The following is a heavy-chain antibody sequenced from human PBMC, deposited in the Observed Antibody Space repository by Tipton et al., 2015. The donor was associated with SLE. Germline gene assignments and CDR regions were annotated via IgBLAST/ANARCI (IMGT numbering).Heavy chain of an antibody. CDR2: ISAHNGNT. Sequence: QSGPEVKKPGASVKVSCKASGYTFPNYVLNWVRQAPGQGLEWMGWISAHNGNTKLQQKFQGRVLMTTDTSTNTAFMELRGLRYDDTALYYCVRDAVGWFDTWGQGTLVTVSP. V-gene: IGHV1-18*01. J-gene: IGHJ5*02. CDR3: VRDAVGWFDT. CDR1: GYTFPNYV. D-gene: IGHD2-15*01.